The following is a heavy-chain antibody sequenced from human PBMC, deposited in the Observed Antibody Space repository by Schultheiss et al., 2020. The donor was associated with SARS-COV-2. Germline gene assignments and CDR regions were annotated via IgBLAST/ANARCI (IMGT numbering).Heavy chain of an antibody. D-gene: IGHD4-17*01. V-gene: IGHV3-33*08. CDR2: IWYDGSNK. CDR1: GFTFSSYA. J-gene: IGHJ4*02. Sequence: GGSLRLSCAASGFTFSSYAMHWVRQAPGKGLEWVAVIWYDGSNKYYADSVKGRFTISRDNSKNTLYLQMNSLRAEDTAVYYCARLDYGDYEIDYWGQGTLVTVSS. CDR3: ARLDYGDYEIDY.